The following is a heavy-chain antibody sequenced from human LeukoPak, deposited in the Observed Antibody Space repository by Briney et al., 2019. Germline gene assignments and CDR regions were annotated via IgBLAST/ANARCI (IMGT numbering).Heavy chain of an antibody. D-gene: IGHD6-19*01. V-gene: IGHV3-30*03. CDR3: ARTYSSGYRDFDY. CDR2: ISYDGSNK. Sequence: PGRSLRLSCAASGFTFRSYGMHWVRQAPGKGLEWVAVISYDGSNKYYADSVKGRFTISRDNSESTLYLQMNSPRVDDTAVYYCARTYSSGYRDFDYWSQGTLVTVSS. CDR1: GFTFRSYG. J-gene: IGHJ4*02.